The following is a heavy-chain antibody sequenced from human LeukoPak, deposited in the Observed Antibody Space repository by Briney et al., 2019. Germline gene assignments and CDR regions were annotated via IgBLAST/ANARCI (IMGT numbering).Heavy chain of an antibody. Sequence: GRSLRLSCAASGFTFSSYGMHWVRQAPGKGLEWVAVIWYDGSNKYYADSVKGRFTISRDNSKNTLYLQMNSLRAEDTAVYYCARVSSSWYYYYYGMDVWGQGTTATVSS. D-gene: IGHD6-13*01. CDR2: IWYDGSNK. CDR3: ARVSSSWYYYYYGMDV. J-gene: IGHJ6*02. V-gene: IGHV3-33*01. CDR1: GFTFSSYG.